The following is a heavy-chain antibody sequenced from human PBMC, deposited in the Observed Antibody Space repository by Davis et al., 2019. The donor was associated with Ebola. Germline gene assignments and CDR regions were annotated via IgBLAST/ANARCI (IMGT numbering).Heavy chain of an antibody. CDR2: ISWNSGSI. D-gene: IGHD2-15*01. Sequence: PGGSLRLSCAASGFTFDDYAMHWVRQAPGKGLEWVSGISWNSGSIGYADSVKGRFTISRDNAKNSLYLQMNSLRAEDTAVYYCARTFCSGGSCYYYMDVWGKGTTVTVSS. J-gene: IGHJ6*03. V-gene: IGHV3-9*01. CDR1: GFTFDDYA. CDR3: ARTFCSGGSCYYYMDV.